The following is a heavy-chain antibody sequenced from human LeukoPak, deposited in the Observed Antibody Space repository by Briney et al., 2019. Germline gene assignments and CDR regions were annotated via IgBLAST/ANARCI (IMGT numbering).Heavy chain of an antibody. V-gene: IGHV4-34*01. CDR1: GGSFSGYY. Sequence: PSETLSLTCAVYGGSFSGYYWSWIRQPPGKGLEWIGEINHNGSTNYNPSLKSRVTISVDTSKNQFSLKLSSVTAADTAVYYCARDAQAAVDYWGQGTLVTVSS. CDR3: ARDAQAAVDY. CDR2: INHNGST. J-gene: IGHJ4*02. D-gene: IGHD6-13*01.